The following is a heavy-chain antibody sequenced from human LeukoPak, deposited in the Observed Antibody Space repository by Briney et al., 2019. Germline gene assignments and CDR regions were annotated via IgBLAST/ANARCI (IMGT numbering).Heavy chain of an antibody. CDR2: ISSGGTYK. CDR3: ARPTTVTTISADAFDI. V-gene: IGHV3-21*01. D-gene: IGHD4-17*01. CDR1: GFTFSDYT. J-gene: IGHJ3*02. Sequence: GGSLRLSCAAFGFTFSDYTMNRVRQAPGKGLEWVSSISSGGTYKYYADSVKGRFTISRDNAQNSLYLQMNSLRAEDSSVYYCARPTTVTTISADAFDIWGQGTVVTVSS.